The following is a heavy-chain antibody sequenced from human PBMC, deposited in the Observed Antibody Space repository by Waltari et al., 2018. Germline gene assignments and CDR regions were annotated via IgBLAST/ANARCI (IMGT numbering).Heavy chain of an antibody. J-gene: IGHJ4*02. CDR1: GFTFSSYA. CDR2: ISYDGTNK. V-gene: IGHV3-30-3*01. D-gene: IGHD3-16*02. Sequence: QVQLVESGGDVVQPGRSLRLACTASGFTFSSYAMHWARQAPGRGLGWVAVISYDGTNKYYADSLQGRFTISRDNSENTLYLQMNSLTTEDTAVYYCARVVTGLSAWDFWGQGVLVTVSS. CDR3: ARVVTGLSAWDF.